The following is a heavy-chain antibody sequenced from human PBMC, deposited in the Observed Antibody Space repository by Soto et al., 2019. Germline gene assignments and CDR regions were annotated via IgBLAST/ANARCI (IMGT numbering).Heavy chain of an antibody. Sequence: ASVKVSCKASGYTFTGYYMHWVRQAPGQGLEWMGWINPNSGGTNYAQKFQGRVTMTRDTSISTAYMELSRLRSDDTAVYYCARATYYDFWSGYRGVESWFDPWGQGTLVTVSS. CDR2: INPNSGGT. CDR1: GYTFTGYY. D-gene: IGHD3-3*01. J-gene: IGHJ5*02. CDR3: ARATYYDFWSGYRGVESWFDP. V-gene: IGHV1-2*02.